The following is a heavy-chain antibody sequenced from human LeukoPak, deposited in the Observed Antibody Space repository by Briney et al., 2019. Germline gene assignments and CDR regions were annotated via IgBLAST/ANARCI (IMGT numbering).Heavy chain of an antibody. CDR1: GFTFSTYS. Sequence: GGSLRLSCVASGFTFSTYSMNWVRQAPGKGLEWVSYITSSSSAKYYADSVKGRFAISRDNAENSLYLQMNSLRAEDTAVYYCTRDQEGSDYWGQGTLVSVSS. CDR2: ITSSSSAK. J-gene: IGHJ4*02. V-gene: IGHV3-48*01. CDR3: TRDQEGSDY.